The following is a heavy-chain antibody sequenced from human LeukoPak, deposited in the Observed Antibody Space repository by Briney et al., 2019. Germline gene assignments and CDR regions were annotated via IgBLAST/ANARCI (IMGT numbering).Heavy chain of an antibody. CDR3: ATERPSTDYYYYYYMDV. J-gene: IGHJ6*03. D-gene: IGHD4-17*01. CDR2: IYTSGST. CDR1: GGSISSGSYY. V-gene: IGHV4-61*02. Sequence: SQTLSLTCTDSGGSISSGSYYWSWIRQPAGKGLEWIGRIYTSGSTNYNPSLKSRVTISVDTSKNQFSLKLSSVTAADTAVYYCATERPSTDYYYYYYMDVWGKGTTVTVSS.